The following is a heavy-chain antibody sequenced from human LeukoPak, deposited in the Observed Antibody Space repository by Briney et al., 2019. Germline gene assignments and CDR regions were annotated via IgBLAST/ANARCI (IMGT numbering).Heavy chain of an antibody. D-gene: IGHD7-27*01. CDR3: ARSWGAIDY. Sequence: GGSLRLSCTGFTVSSSAMNWVRRAPGKGLEWVSTINSGGSSTNYADSVKGRFTISKDNSKDTLYLQMNNLRADDTAIYYCARSWGAIDYWGQGAPVTVSS. CDR1: FTVSSSA. V-gene: IGHV3-23*01. CDR2: INSGGSST. J-gene: IGHJ4*02.